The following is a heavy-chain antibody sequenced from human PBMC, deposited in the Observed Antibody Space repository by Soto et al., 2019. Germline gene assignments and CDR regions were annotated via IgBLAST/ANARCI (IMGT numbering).Heavy chain of an antibody. CDR1: GFSFSDFG. D-gene: IGHD2-21*02. CDR3: AKETRSRAVTATRVNGMDV. CDR2: ISHYGSNQ. J-gene: IGHJ6*02. V-gene: IGHV3-30*18. Sequence: QVQLVESGGGVVQPGRSLRLSCAPSGFSFSDFGMHWVRQAPGKGLEWVAAISHYGSNQYYGDSVKGRFSISRDHSNNRLYLQMNNLKVEDSAIYFCAKETRSRAVTATRVNGMDVWGQGTTVTVSS.